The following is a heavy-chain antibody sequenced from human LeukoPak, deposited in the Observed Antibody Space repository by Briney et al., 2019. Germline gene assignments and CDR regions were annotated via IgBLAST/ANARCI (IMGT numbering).Heavy chain of an antibody. V-gene: IGHV3-23*01. CDR3: ARTAAGTFFDY. CDR2: IGAGGTFT. D-gene: IGHD6-13*01. Sequence: GGSLRLSCTASGFTFSSYAMNWVRQAPGKGLEWVSGIGAGGTFTYYADSVKGRFTISRDNSKNTLYLQMNSLRAEDTAVYYCARTAAGTFFDYWGQGTLVTVSS. J-gene: IGHJ4*02. CDR1: GFTFSSYA.